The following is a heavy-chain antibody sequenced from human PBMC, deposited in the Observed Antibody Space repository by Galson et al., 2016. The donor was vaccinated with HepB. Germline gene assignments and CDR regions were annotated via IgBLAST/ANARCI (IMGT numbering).Heavy chain of an antibody. J-gene: IGHJ3*01. CDR1: GYSFTSYT. CDR3: ASAVHYYLTSGFSDAFDL. D-gene: IGHD3-22*01. V-gene: IGHV1-3*01. CDR2: INAANGIT. Sequence: SVKVSCKASGYSFTSYTMHWVRQAPGQRLEWMGWINAANGITRYSQKFQDRVTITRDTSASTAYMELSSLRSDDTAVYYCASAVHYYLTSGFSDAFDLWGQGTMVGVSS.